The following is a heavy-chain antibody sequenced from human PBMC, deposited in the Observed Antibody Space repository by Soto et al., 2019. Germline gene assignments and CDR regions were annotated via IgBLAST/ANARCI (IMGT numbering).Heavy chain of an antibody. Sequence: LRLTCAASGFTFSSHAMNWVRQAPGKGLEWVALIWNAGNNKYYADAGSVMGRFTISRDNSRNTLYLEINNARADDTAVYYCVRGPDYSNFGYFDSWGQGILVTVSS. V-gene: IGHV3-33*01. J-gene: IGHJ4*02. CDR1: GFTFSSHA. CDR3: VRGPDYSNFGYFDS. D-gene: IGHD4-4*01. CDR2: IWNAGNNK.